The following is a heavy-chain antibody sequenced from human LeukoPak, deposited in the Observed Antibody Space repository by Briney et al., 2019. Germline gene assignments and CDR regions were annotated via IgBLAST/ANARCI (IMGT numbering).Heavy chain of an antibody. D-gene: IGHD1-26*01. J-gene: IGHJ4*02. CDR3: ARCLELVGATLPSEAY. CDR1: GYTFTGYY. Sequence: ASVKVSCKASGYTFTGYYMHWVRQAPGQGLEWMGWINPNSGGTNYAQKFQGRVTMTRDTSISTAYMELSRLRSDDTAVYYCARCLELVGATLPSEAYWGQGTLVTVSS. V-gene: IGHV1-2*02. CDR2: INPNSGGT.